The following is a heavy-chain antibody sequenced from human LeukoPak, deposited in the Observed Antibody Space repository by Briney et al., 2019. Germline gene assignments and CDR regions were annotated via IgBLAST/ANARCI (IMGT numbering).Heavy chain of an antibody. Sequence: SETLSLTCAVYGGPFSGYYWSWIRQPPGKGLEWIGEINHSGSTNYNPSLKSRVTISVDTSKNQFSLKLSSVTAADTAVYYCARGLAGSGWSSWGQGTMVTVSS. J-gene: IGHJ3*01. CDR3: ARGLAGSGWSS. CDR2: INHSGST. D-gene: IGHD6-19*01. CDR1: GGPFSGYY. V-gene: IGHV4-34*01.